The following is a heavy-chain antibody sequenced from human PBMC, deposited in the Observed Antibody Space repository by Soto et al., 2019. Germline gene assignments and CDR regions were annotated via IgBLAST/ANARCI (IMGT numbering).Heavy chain of an antibody. CDR3: ARGGDYQSPYYYYYMDF. V-gene: IGHV1-18*01. Sequence: ASVKVSCKASGYTFTSYGIIWVRQAPGQGLEWVGWISAYNGNTQYVQKLQGRVTMTTDTSTSTAYMELRSLRSEDTAVYYCARGGDYQSPYYYYYMDFWGKGTTVTVSS. D-gene: IGHD2-2*01. J-gene: IGHJ6*03. CDR2: ISAYNGNT. CDR1: GYTFTSYG.